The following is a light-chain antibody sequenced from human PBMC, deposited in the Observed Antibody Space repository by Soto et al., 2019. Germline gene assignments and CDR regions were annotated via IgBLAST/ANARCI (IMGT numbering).Light chain of an antibody. Sequence: DMRRTQSPASLSASVGDRVTVTCRASQNIDKYLHWYQQKPGKAPNLLIFSASILQSGVPSRFIGSGSGTEFTLTISGLQPEDFATYYCQQTYSNSVTFGQGTKVDIK. CDR2: SAS. J-gene: IGKJ1*01. V-gene: IGKV1-39*01. CDR1: QNIDKY. CDR3: QQTYSNSVT.